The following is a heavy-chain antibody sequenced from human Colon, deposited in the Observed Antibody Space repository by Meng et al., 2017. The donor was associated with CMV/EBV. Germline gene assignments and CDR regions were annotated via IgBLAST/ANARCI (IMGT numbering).Heavy chain of an antibody. D-gene: IGHD6-13*01. CDR1: GGTFSSYT. CDR3: ARSLSGSSWSS. Sequence: SVKVSCKASGGTFSSYTISWVRQAPGQGLEWMGRIIPILGIANYAQKFQGRVTITADKSTSTVYMELSSLTSEDTAMFYCARSLSGSSWSSWGQGTVVTVSS. J-gene: IGHJ4*02. CDR2: IIPILGIA. V-gene: IGHV1-69*02.